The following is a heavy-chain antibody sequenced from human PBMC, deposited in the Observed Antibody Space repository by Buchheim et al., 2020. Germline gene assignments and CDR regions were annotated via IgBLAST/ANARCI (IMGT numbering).Heavy chain of an antibody. J-gene: IGHJ4*02. CDR3: AKGHRGFGSGSVY. CDR2: ITSDGSGT. Sequence: EVQLVESGGGLVQPGGSLRLSCAASGFSFSSYWMHWVRQAPGRGLVWVSRITSDGSGTGYADSVTGRFTISRDNAKNTLYLQMNSLRAEDTAVYYCAKGHRGFGSGSVYWGQGTL. D-gene: IGHD3-10*01. CDR1: GFSFSSYW. V-gene: IGHV3-74*01.